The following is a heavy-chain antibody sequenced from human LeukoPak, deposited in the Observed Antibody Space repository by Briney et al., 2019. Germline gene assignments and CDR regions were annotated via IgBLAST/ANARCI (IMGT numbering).Heavy chain of an antibody. V-gene: IGHV3-23*01. Sequence: GGSLRLSCAASGFTFSTYGMSWVRQAPGKGLEWVAGISASGGSTYSADSVKGRFTISRDNSKNTLYLQMNSLRAEDTAVYYCAKEVATMANYFDYWGQGTLVTVSS. J-gene: IGHJ4*02. CDR1: GFTFSTYG. D-gene: IGHD5-24*01. CDR3: AKEVATMANYFDY. CDR2: ISASGGST.